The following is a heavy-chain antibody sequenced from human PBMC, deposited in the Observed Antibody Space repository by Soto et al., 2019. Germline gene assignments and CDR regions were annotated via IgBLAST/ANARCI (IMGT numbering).Heavy chain of an antibody. CDR3: ASSLYGDHVDY. D-gene: IGHD4-17*01. Sequence: QVQLVQSGAEVKKPGASVKVSCKASGYTFTSYDINWVRQATGQGLEWMGWMNPNSGNTGYAQKFQGRVTMTRNTSTKPAHMKLSSLSFQDTAVYYCASSLYGDHVDYWGQGTLVTVSS. CDR2: MNPNSGNT. CDR1: GYTFTSYD. V-gene: IGHV1-8*01. J-gene: IGHJ4*02.